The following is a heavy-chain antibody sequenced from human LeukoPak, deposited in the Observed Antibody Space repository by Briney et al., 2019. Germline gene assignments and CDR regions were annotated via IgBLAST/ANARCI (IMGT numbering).Heavy chain of an antibody. CDR1: GYTFTSYG. D-gene: IGHD6-13*01. Sequence: ASVKVSCKASGYTFTSYGISGVRQPPGQGRDWMGGISAYNGNTNYAQKLQGGVTMTTHTSTSKAYMELRSLRSDDTAVYYCARDRLRGQQLLFGWFDPWGQGTLVTVSS. V-gene: IGHV1-18*01. CDR3: ARDRLRGQQLLFGWFDP. CDR2: ISAYNGNT. J-gene: IGHJ5*02.